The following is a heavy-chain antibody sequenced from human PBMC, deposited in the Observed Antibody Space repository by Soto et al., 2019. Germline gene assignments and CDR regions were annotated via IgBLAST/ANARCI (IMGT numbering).Heavy chain of an antibody. CDR1: GFTVSSNY. D-gene: IGHD3-10*01. CDR2: IYSGGST. J-gene: IGHJ2*01. V-gene: IGHV3-66*01. Sequence: EVQLVESGGGLVQPGGSLRLSCAASGFTVSSNYMSWVRQAPGKGLEWVSVIYSGGSTYYADSVKGRFTISRDNSKNTLHFQMNSLRAEATAVYYCAREPNPPLGEFARYWYFDLWGRGTLVTVSS. CDR3: AREPNPPLGEFARYWYFDL.